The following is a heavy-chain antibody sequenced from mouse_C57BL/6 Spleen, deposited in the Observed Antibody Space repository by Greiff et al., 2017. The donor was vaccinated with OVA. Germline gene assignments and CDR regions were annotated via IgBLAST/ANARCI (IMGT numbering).Heavy chain of an antibody. CDR3: ARRGSNYPFDY. CDR2: IYPGDGDT. CDR1: GYAFSSSW. V-gene: IGHV1-82*01. D-gene: IGHD2-5*01. J-gene: IGHJ2*01. Sequence: VKLQESGPELVKPGASVKISCKASGYAFSSSWMNWVKQRPGKGLEWIGRIYPGDGDTNYNGKFKGKATLTADKSSSTAYMQLSSLTSEDSAVYFCARRGSNYPFDYWGQGTTLTVSS.